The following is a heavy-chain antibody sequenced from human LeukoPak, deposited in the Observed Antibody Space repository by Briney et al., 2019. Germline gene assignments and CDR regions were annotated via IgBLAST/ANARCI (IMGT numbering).Heavy chain of an antibody. J-gene: IGHJ4*02. V-gene: IGHV7-4-1*02. D-gene: IGHD3-9*01. CDR2: INTNTGNP. CDR3: ARGPVLRYFGWLLFGSPNDY. Sequence: ASVKVSCNASGYTFTSYAMNWVRQAPGQGLEWMGWINTNTGNPTYAQGFTGRFVFSLDTSVSTAYLQISSLKAEDTAVYYCARGPVLRYFGWLLFGSPNDYWGQGTLVTVSS. CDR1: GYTFTSYA.